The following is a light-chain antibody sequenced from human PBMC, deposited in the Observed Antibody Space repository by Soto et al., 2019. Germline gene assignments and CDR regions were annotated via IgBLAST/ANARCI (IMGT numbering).Light chain of an antibody. Sequence: QSLLTQPPSASGSPGQSVTISCSGTSSDVGGYYYVSWYQHHPGKAPKLIIYEVIKRPSGVPDRFSGSKSGNTASLTVSGLRAEDEADYYCTSYAGSNNVVFGGGTKLTVL. CDR1: SSDVGGYYY. J-gene: IGLJ2*01. CDR2: EVI. V-gene: IGLV2-8*01. CDR3: TSYAGSNNVV.